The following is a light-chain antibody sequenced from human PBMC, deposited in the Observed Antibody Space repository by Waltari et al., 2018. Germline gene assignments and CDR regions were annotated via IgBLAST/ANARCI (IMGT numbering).Light chain of an antibody. CDR1: QSLTKKY. Sequence: RASQSLTKKYLAWYQQKPGQAPRLLIYGASSRAAGIPDGFSGSGSGTDFTLTISRLEPEDFAVYYCQQYGSSVMYTFGQGTKLEIK. CDR2: GAS. V-gene: IGKV3-20*01. J-gene: IGKJ2*01. CDR3: QQYGSSVMYT.